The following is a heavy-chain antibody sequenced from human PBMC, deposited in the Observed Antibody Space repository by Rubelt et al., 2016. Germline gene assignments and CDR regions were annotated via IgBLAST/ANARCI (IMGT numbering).Heavy chain of an antibody. CDR3: ARDPLPVRGVIMTPTH. V-gene: IGHV1-18*01. CDR2: ISAYNGNT. Sequence: QVQLVQSGAEVKKPGASVKVSCKASGYTFTSYGISWVRQAPGQGLEWMGWISAYNGNTNYAQKLQGSVTMTTDTSTSTAYRALRSLRSDDTAVYYCARDPLPVRGVIMTPTHWGQGTLVTVSS. CDR1: GYTFTSYG. J-gene: IGHJ4*02. D-gene: IGHD3-10*01.